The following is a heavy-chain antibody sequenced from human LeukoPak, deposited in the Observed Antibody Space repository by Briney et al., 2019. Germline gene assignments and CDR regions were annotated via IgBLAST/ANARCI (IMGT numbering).Heavy chain of an antibody. D-gene: IGHD5-18*01. CDR3: ATVLHTSMTTWAAFDT. CDR2: LCASGSGT. J-gene: IGHJ3*02. V-gene: IGHV3-23*01. CDR1: GLTFSNFA. Sequence: GGSLRLSCAASGLTFSNFAMTWVRQTPGKGLEWVSALCASGSGTFYAPSVKGRFTISRDNSKNTVSLQMNSLRAEDTALYCFATVLHTSMTTWAAFDTWGQGTMVTVSS.